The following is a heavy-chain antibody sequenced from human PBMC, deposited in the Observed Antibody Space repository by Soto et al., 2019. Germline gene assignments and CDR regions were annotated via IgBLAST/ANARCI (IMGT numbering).Heavy chain of an antibody. D-gene: IGHD2-8*02. CDR1: GYIFTGYY. Sequence: QVQLVQSGAEVKKPGASVKVSCKASGYIFTGYYMHWVRQAPGQGLEWMGWINPNSGDTNYAQKFQAGVTMTRDTSISTAYMELSRLKSDDTAVDYCARTGGGPDWYFDLWGRGTLVTVSS. CDR3: ARTGGGPDWYFDL. V-gene: IGHV1-2*02. J-gene: IGHJ2*01. CDR2: INPNSGDT.